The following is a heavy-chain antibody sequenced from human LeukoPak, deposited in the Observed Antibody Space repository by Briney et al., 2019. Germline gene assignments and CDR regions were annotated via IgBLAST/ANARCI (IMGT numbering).Heavy chain of an antibody. CDR3: ARDEPVVGVTLVDY. Sequence: ASVKVSCKASGYTFKTYGITWVRQAPGQGLEWMGWISGYNGNTNYAQKFQGRVTMTTDTFTSTAYMELRSLRYDDTAVYYCARDEPVVGVTLVDYWGQGTLVPSPQ. V-gene: IGHV1-18*01. CDR2: ISGYNGNT. CDR1: GYTFKTYG. J-gene: IGHJ4*02. D-gene: IGHD1-26*01.